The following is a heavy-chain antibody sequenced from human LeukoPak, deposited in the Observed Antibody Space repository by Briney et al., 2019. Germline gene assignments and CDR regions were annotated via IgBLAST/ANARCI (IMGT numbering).Heavy chain of an antibody. CDR2: IGGSGDSI. CDR3: AKDYKSAIRYYDSSGYYYASFDY. D-gene: IGHD3-22*01. V-gene: IGHV3-23*01. J-gene: IGHJ4*02. Sequence: GGSLRLSCAASGFTFSNYAMNWVRQAPGKGLEWVSKIGGSGDSIYYADSVKGRFTISRDNSKNTLYLQMNSLRAEDTAVYYCAKDYKSAIRYYDSSGYYYASFDYWGQGTLVTVSS. CDR1: GFTFSNYA.